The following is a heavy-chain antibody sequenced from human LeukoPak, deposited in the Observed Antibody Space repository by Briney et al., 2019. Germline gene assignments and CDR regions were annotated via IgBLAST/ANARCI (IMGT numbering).Heavy chain of an antibody. J-gene: IGHJ4*02. CDR3: ARDRPSITGTTLDYFDY. CDR2: INPSGDT. Sequence: ASVKVSCKASGNIFTGYYIHWVRQAPGQGLEWMGWINPSGDTKYAQKFQGRVTMTRDTSISTAYMELSRLRSDDTAVYYCARDRPSITGTTLDYFDYWGQGTLLTVSS. CDR1: GNIFTGYY. V-gene: IGHV1-2*02. D-gene: IGHD1-7*01.